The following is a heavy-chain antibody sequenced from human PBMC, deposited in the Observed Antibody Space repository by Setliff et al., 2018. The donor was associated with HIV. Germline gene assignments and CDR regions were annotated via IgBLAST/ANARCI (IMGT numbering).Heavy chain of an antibody. Sequence: PSETLSLTCTVSGGSISSYYWSWIRQPAGKGLEWIGRIYTSGSTNYNPSLRSRVTMSVDTSKNQFSLKLSSVTAADTAIYYCARTYSSNWYIDYWGQGTLVTVSS. CDR2: IYTSGST. CDR3: ARTYSSNWYIDY. J-gene: IGHJ4*02. CDR1: GGSISSYY. D-gene: IGHD6-13*01. V-gene: IGHV4-4*07.